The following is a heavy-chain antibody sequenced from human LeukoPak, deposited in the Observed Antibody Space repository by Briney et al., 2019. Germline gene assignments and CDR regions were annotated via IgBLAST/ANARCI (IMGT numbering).Heavy chain of an antibody. V-gene: IGHV1-69*02. CDR1: GGTFSSYT. CDR2: IIPILGIA. D-gene: IGHD4-17*01. CDR3: ARPSTVTTNYYYYYGMDV. Sequence: SVKVSCKASGGTFSSYTISWVRQAPGQGLEWMGRIIPILGIANYAQKFQGRVTITADKSTSTAYMELSSLRSEDTAVYYCARPSTVTTNYYYYYGMDVWGQGTTITVSS. J-gene: IGHJ6*02.